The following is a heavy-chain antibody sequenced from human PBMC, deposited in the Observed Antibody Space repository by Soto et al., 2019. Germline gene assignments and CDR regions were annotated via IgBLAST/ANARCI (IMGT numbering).Heavy chain of an antibody. J-gene: IGHJ6*02. D-gene: IGHD3-10*01. V-gene: IGHV4-39*01. CDR1: GGSISSSSYY. CDR3: ARPGLWFGENYYYGMDV. CDR2: IYYSGST. Sequence: QLQLQESGPGLVKPSETLSLTCTVSGGSISSSSYYWGWIRQPPGKGLEWIGSIYYSGSTDYNPSLKIRVTISVDTSKNQFSLKLSSVTAADTAVYYCARPGLWFGENYYYGMDVWGQGTTVTVSS.